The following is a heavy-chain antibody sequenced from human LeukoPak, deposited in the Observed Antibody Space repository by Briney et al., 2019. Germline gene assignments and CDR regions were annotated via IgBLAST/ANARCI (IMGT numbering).Heavy chain of an antibody. V-gene: IGHV6-1*01. Sequence: SQTLSLTCAISGDSVSSNSAAWNWIRQSPSRGLEWLGRTYYRSKWYYDYATSVKGRITINPDTSKNQFSLQLSSVTSEDTAVYSVAQPYSVSLGPEFNYSFTVEVWGKGPTITVPS. CDR1: GDSVSSNSAA. D-gene: IGHD3-16*01. J-gene: IGHJ6*03. CDR2: TYYRSKWYY. CDR3: AQPYSVSLGPEFNYSFTVEV.